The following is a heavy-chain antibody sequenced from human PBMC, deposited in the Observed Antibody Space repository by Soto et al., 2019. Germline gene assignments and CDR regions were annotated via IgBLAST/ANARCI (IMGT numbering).Heavy chain of an antibody. CDR1: GFTFSSYG. CDR3: AKDSNFWSGYYKNVWGYFDY. D-gene: IGHD3-3*01. Sequence: GGSLRLSCAASGFTFSSYGMHWVRQAPGKGLEWVSGICWNRGSIDYADSVKGRFTISRDNAKNSLYLQMNSLRAEDTALYYCAKDSNFWSGYYKNVWGYFDYWGQGTLVTVSS. J-gene: IGHJ4*02. V-gene: IGHV3-9*01. CDR2: ICWNRGSI.